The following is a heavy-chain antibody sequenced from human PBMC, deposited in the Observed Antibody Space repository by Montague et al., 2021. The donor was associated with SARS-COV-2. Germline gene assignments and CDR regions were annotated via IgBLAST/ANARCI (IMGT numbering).Heavy chain of an antibody. CDR1: GFTFSSYA. D-gene: IGHD5-18*01. V-gene: IGHV3-23*01. J-gene: IGHJ4*02. CDR2: ISGSGGST. Sequence: SLRLSCAASGFTFSSYAMSWVRQAPGKGLEWVSAISGSGGSTYYADSVKGRFTISRDNSKNTLYVQMNSLRAEDTAVYYCAKLTTGYSYGTGDYWGQGTLVTVPS. CDR3: AKLTTGYSYGTGDY.